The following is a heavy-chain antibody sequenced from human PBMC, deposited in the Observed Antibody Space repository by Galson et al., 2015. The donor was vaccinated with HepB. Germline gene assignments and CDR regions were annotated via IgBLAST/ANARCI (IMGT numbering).Heavy chain of an antibody. V-gene: IGHV3-48*03. J-gene: IGHJ5*02. CDR2: ISNTASTI. D-gene: IGHD3-3*01. CDR3: ARVPRFLKWLNGDWFDP. Sequence: SLRLSCAASGFTFSSYSMSWVRQAPGKGLEWVSYISNTASTIYYADSVKGRFTMSRDNANSSVDLQMYNLRAEDTAVYYCARVPRFLKWLNGDWFDPWGQGTLVTVSS. CDR1: GFTFSSYS.